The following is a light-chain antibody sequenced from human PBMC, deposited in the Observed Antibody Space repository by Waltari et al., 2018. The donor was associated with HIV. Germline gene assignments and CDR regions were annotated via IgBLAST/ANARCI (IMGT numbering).Light chain of an antibody. V-gene: IGKV3-15*01. CDR1: QSISSD. J-gene: IGKJ2*01. Sequence: ETVMTQSPATLFVSPGETATLLCRASQSISSDLACYQQKPGQAPRLLMYDAATRATGIPARFRVSGSGTEFTLTISSLQSEDFAVYYGQQYNNWPPGYTFGQGTKLQIK. CDR3: QQYNNWPPGYT. CDR2: DAA.